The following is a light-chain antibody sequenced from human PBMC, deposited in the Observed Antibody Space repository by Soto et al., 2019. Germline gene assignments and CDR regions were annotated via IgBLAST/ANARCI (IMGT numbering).Light chain of an antibody. V-gene: IGKV3-20*01. CDR3: QQYGSSSWT. Sequence: IVLTQSPGTLSLSPGERATLSCRASQSVSSSYLAWYQQKPGQAPRLLIYGTSSRATAIPDRFSGSGSGTDFTLTISRLEPEDFAVYYCQQYGSSSWTFGQGTKVDNQ. CDR1: QSVSSSY. J-gene: IGKJ1*01. CDR2: GTS.